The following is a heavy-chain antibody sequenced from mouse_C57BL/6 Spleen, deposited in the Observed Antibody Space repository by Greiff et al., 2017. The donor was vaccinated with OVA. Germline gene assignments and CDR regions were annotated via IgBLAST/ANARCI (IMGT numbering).Heavy chain of an antibody. CDR2: ISNLAYSI. CDR1: GFTFSDYG. J-gene: IGHJ3*01. Sequence: EVKLMESGGGLVQPGGSLKLSCAASGFTFSDYGMAWVRQAPRKGPEWVAFISNLAYSIYYADTVTGRFTISRENAKNTLYLEMSSLRSEDTAMYYCARHEEKGFAYWGQGTLVTVSA. V-gene: IGHV5-15*01. CDR3: ARHEEKGFAY.